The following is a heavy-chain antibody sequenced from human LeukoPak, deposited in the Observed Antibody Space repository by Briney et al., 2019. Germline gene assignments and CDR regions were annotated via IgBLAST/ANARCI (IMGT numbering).Heavy chain of an antibody. Sequence: VASVQVSCKASGYTFTGYYMHWVRQAPGQGLEWMGWINPNSGGTNYAQKFQGRVTMTRDTSISTAYMELSRLRSDDTAVYYRARPHDYGDYGLDYWGQGPLVTVSS. CDR1: GYTFTGYY. V-gene: IGHV1-2*02. CDR2: INPNSGGT. CDR3: ARPHDYGDYGLDY. D-gene: IGHD4-17*01. J-gene: IGHJ4*02.